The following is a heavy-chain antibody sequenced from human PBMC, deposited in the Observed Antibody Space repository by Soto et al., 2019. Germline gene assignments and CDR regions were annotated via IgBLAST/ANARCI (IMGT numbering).Heavy chain of an antibody. J-gene: IGHJ4*02. D-gene: IGHD5-12*01. CDR2: ISSDESNK. CDR1: GFTFRNYV. V-gene: IGHV3-30*18. CDR3: TKDRATHRNY. Sequence: QVQLVESGGGVVQPGRSLSLSCAASGFTFRNYVMHWVRQAPGKGLEWVAVISSDESNKYYADSVKGRFTISRDNSKNTLYLQMNSLRIEDTAVYYCTKDRATHRNYWGQGTLVTVSS.